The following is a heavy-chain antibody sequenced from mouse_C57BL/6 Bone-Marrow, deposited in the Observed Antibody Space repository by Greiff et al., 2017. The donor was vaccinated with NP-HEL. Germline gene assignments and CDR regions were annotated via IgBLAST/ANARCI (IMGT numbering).Heavy chain of an antibody. Sequence: EVNVVESGGGLVKPGGSLKLSCAASGFTFSSYAMSWVRQTPEKRLEWVATISDGGSYNYYPDNVKGRFTISRDNAKNKLYLQMSHLTSEDTAMYYSARQREYYFDYWGQGTTLPGSS. J-gene: IGHJ2*01. CDR1: GFTFSSYA. CDR2: ISDGGSYN. V-gene: IGHV5-4*03. CDR3: ARQREYYFDY.